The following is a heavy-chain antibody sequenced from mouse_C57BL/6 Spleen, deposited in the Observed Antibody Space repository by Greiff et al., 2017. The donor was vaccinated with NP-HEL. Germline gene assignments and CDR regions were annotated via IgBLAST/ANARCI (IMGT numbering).Heavy chain of an antibody. Sequence: VQLQQSGAELVRPGASVTLSCKASGYTFTDYEMHWVKQTPVHGLEWIGAIDPETGGTAYNQKFKGKAILTADKSSSTAYMELRSLTSEDSAVYYCTSRPLYAMDDWGQGTSVTVAS. V-gene: IGHV1-15*01. CDR1: GYTFTDYE. J-gene: IGHJ4*01. CDR2: IDPETGGT. CDR3: TSRPLYAMDD.